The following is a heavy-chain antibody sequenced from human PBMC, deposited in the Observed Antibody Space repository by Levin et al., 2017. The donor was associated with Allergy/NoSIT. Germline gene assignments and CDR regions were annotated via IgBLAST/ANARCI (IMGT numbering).Heavy chain of an antibody. CDR1: GFPFSSYW. V-gene: IGHV3-7*01. D-gene: IGHD1-20*01. CDR2: IKQDGGEK. CDR3: ATVGAPSYNWHRGDFDY. Sequence: GESLKISCVASGFPFSSYWMTWVRQAPGKGLEWVANIKQDGGEKYYVDSVKGRFTISRDNAENSLYLQMNSLRAEDTAVYYCATVGAPSYNWHRGDFDYWGQGTLVTVSS. J-gene: IGHJ4*02.